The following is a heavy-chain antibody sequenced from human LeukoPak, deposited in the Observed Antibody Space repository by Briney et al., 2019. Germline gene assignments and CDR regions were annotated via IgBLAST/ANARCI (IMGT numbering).Heavy chain of an antibody. CDR1: GFTFSDYY. Sequence: GGSLRLSCAASGFTFSDYYMSWIRQAPGKGLEWVSYISSSGSTIYYADSVKGRFTISRDNAKNSLYLQMNSLRAEDTAVYYCAREQGANYDILTGSLDYWGQGTLVTVSS. V-gene: IGHV3-11*04. CDR2: ISSSGSTI. J-gene: IGHJ4*02. CDR3: AREQGANYDILTGSLDY. D-gene: IGHD3-9*01.